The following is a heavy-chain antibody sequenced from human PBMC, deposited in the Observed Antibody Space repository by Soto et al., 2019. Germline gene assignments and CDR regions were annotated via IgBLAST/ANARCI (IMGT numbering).Heavy chain of an antibody. CDR2: ISGSGGST. V-gene: IGHV3-23*01. CDR1: GFTFSSYA. D-gene: IGHD3-10*01. Sequence: HPGGSLRLSCAASGFTFSSYAMSWVRQAPGKGLEWVSAISGSGGSTYYADSVKGRFTISRDNSKNTLYLQMNSLRAEDTAVYYCAKSTHAMVRGVIEPYGMDVWGQGTTVIVSS. CDR3: AKSTHAMVRGVIEPYGMDV. J-gene: IGHJ6*02.